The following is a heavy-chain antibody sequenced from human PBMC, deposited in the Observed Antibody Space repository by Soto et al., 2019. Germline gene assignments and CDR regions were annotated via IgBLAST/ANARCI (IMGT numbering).Heavy chain of an antibody. D-gene: IGHD2-2*02. J-gene: IGHJ5*02. CDR2: IIPIFGTA. CDR1: GGTFSSYA. V-gene: IGHV1-69*13. Sequence: SVKVSCTASGGTFSSYAISWVRQAPGQGLEWMGGIIPIFGTANYAQKFQGRVTITADESTSTAYMELSSLRSEDTAVYYCAREAGYCSSTSCYTEKWFDPWGQGTLVTVSS. CDR3: AREAGYCSSTSCYTEKWFDP.